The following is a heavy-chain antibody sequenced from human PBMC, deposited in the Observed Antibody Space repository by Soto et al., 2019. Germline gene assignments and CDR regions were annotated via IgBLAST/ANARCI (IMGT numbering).Heavy chain of an antibody. CDR2: IYYGGTT. J-gene: IGHJ4*02. CDR3: AKNAVGGFDW. Sequence: QLQESGPGLVKPSGTLSLTCAVSRGSMTTGDWLSWVRQSPGKGLEWIGEIYYGGTTHYKPSLKSRVTISLDKSKNQFFLELSSSTAADTAVYYCAKNAVGGFDWWGQGTLVTVSS. V-gene: IGHV4-4*02. D-gene: IGHD1-26*01. CDR1: RGSMTTGDW.